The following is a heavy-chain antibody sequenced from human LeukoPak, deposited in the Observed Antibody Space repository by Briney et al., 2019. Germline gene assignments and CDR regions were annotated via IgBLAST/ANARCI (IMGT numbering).Heavy chain of an antibody. V-gene: IGHV4-39*02. D-gene: IGHD2-2*01. Sequence: PSETLSLTCTVSGGSIGSSSYYWGWIRQPPGKGLEWIGSIYYSGSTYYNPSLKSRVTISVDTSKNQFSLKLSSVTAADTAVYYCARGGDIVVVPAAMRVLAARLDYWGQGTLVTVSS. CDR3: ARGGDIVVVPAAMRVLAARLDY. CDR1: GGSIGSSSYY. CDR2: IYYSGST. J-gene: IGHJ4*02.